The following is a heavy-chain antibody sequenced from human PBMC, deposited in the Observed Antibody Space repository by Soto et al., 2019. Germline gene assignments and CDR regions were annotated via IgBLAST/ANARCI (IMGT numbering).Heavy chain of an antibody. Sequence: QVQLVQSAAEVKKPGASVKVSCKASGYTLTNYAISWVRQAPGQGPEWMGWIITYNGNSNYAQKFQGRVTMTTDTSTNTAYMELRSLTSDDTAVYYCARDCTGGSCFCIYWGQGTLVTVSS. V-gene: IGHV1-18*01. D-gene: IGHD2-15*01. CDR1: GYTLTNYA. J-gene: IGHJ4*02. CDR3: ARDCTGGSCFCIY. CDR2: IITYNGNS.